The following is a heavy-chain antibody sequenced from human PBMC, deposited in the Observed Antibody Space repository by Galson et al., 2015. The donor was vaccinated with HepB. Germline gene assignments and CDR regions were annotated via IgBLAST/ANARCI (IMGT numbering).Heavy chain of an antibody. D-gene: IGHD6-19*01. J-gene: IGHJ4*02. Sequence: QSGAEVKKPGESLKISCTGSGYSFDSYWIGWVRQMPGKGLEWLGSIYPRASDIRYSQSFQGQVSISADKSINTAYLQWSSLKASDTAMYYCARAAVAGNPNLDYWGQGTLVTVSS. CDR2: IYPRASDI. CDR3: ARAAVAGNPNLDY. V-gene: IGHV5-51*01. CDR1: GYSFDSYW.